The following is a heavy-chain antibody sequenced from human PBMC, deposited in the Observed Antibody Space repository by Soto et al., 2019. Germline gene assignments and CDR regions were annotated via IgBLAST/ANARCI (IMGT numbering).Heavy chain of an antibody. D-gene: IGHD5-18*01. Sequence: GGSLRLSCAASGFTVSSNYMSWVRQAPGKGLEWVSVIYSGGSTYYADSVKGRFTISRDNSKNTLYLQMNSLRAEDTAVYYCARDARYSYGVWEPLRWYYGMDVWGQGTTVTVSS. CDR3: ARDARYSYGVWEPLRWYYGMDV. CDR1: GFTVSSNY. V-gene: IGHV3-53*01. CDR2: IYSGGST. J-gene: IGHJ6*02.